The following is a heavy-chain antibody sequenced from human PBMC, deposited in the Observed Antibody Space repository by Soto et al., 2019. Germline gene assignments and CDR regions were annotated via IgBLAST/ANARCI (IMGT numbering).Heavy chain of an antibody. CDR1: GYSFTSYW. CDR3: ARLGGSRNDAFDI. CDR2: IYPGDSDT. J-gene: IGHJ3*02. D-gene: IGHD1-26*01. Sequence: GESLKISCKGSGYSFTSYWIGWVRQMPGKGLDWMGFIYPGDSDTRYSPSFQGQVTISADKSISTAYLQWSSLKASDTAMYYCARLGGSRNDAFDIWGQGTMVTVSS. V-gene: IGHV5-51*01.